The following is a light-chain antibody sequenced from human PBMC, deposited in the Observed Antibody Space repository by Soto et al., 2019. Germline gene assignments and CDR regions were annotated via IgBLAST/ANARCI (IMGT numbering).Light chain of an antibody. CDR1: QSVSTY. V-gene: IGKV3-11*01. CDR2: DAS. Sequence: ETVLTHSPATLSLSPGQSSTLSFRASQSVSTYLAWYQQKPGQAPRLLIYDASNRVTGIPARFRGSGSGTDFTLTISSLEPDDFAVYYCQQRSNWQITFGQGTRLEIK. J-gene: IGKJ5*01. CDR3: QQRSNWQIT.